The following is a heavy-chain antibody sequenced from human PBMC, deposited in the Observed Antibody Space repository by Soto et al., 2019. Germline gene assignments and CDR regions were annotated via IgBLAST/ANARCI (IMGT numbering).Heavy chain of an antibody. Sequence: PGGSLRLSCAGSGFTLSNYEMNWVRQAPGKWLEWVSYISTGGSSIYYADSVKGRFAIARDNGKNSVYLQMSSLRAEDTATYYCARERGGLSGADVWGQGXTVTVYS. CDR2: ISTGGSSI. CDR3: ARERGGLSGADV. CDR1: GFTLSNYE. J-gene: IGHJ6*02. D-gene: IGHD1-26*01. V-gene: IGHV3-48*03.